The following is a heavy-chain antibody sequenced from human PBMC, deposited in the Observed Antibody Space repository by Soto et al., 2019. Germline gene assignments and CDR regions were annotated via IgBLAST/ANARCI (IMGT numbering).Heavy chain of an antibody. Sequence: PGGSLRLSCAASGFTVSSNYMSWVRQAPGKGLEWVSVLYSGGDTYYADSVKGRFTISRDNSKNTLYLQMNSLRAEDTAVYYCAIPTTVVTLYFQHWGQGTLVTVSS. D-gene: IGHD4-17*01. CDR3: AIPTTVVTLYFQH. CDR2: LYSGGDT. CDR1: GFTVSSNY. V-gene: IGHV3-53*01. J-gene: IGHJ1*01.